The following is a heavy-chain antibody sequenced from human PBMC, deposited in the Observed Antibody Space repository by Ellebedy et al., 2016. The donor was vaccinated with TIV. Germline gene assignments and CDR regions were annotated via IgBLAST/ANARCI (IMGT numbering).Heavy chain of an antibody. CDR1: GASISSYY. Sequence: MPSETLSLTCTVSGASISSYYWSWIRQPPGRGLEWIGFILHTGDTNYSPSLKSRVAISLDTSKNQFSLKLTSVTDADTAVYYCARGGASSKYFDYWGLGTLVTVSS. CDR2: ILHTGDT. CDR3: ARGGASSKYFDY. J-gene: IGHJ4*02. V-gene: IGHV4-59*01.